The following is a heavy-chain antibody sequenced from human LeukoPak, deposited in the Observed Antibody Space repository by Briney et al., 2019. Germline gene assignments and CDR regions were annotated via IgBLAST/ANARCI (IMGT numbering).Heavy chain of an antibody. CDR2: ISGSGGST. CDR3: AKPEGGYCSSTSCPDSPYYYYYYMDV. D-gene: IGHD2-2*01. J-gene: IGHJ6*03. V-gene: IGHV3-23*01. CDR1: GFTFSSYA. Sequence: GGSLRLSCAASGFTFSSYAMSWVRQAPGKGLEWVSAISGSGGSTYYADSVKGRFTISRDNSKNTLYLQMNSLRAEDTAVYYCAKPEGGYCSSTSCPDSPYYYYYYMDVWGKGTTVTVSS.